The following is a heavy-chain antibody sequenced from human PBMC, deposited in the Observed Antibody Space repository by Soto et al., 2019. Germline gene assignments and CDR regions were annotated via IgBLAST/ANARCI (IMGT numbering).Heavy chain of an antibody. Sequence: GGSLRLSCAAFGFTFSSYAMHWVRQAPGKGLEWVAVISYAGSNKYYADSVKGRFTISRDNSKNTLYLQMNSLRAEDTAVYYCARDGNWNYFDYWGQGTLVTVSS. D-gene: IGHD1-20*01. V-gene: IGHV3-30-3*01. CDR3: ARDGNWNYFDY. CDR2: ISYAGSNK. J-gene: IGHJ4*02. CDR1: GFTFSSYA.